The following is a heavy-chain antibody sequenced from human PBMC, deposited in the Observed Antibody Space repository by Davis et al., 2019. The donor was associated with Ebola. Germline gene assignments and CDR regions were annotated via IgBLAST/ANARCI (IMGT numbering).Heavy chain of an antibody. J-gene: IGHJ4*02. CDR3: ARLCSSSCPNDY. CDR2: IIPIFGTA. D-gene: IGHD6-13*01. V-gene: IGHV1-69*13. Sequence: SVKVSCKASGGTFSSYAISWVRQAPGQGLEWMGGIIPIFGTANYAQKFQGRVTITADESTSTAYMELSRLRYDDTAVYYCARLCSSSCPNDYWGQGTLVTVSS. CDR1: GGTFSSYA.